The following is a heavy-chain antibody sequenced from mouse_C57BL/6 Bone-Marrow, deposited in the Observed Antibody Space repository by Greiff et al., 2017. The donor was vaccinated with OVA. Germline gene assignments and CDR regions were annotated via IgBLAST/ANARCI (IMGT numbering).Heavy chain of an antibody. V-gene: IGHV1-58*01. D-gene: IGHD2-5*01. Sequence: VQLQQSGAELVRPGSPGKMSCKTSGYTFTSFGLNWVKQRPGQGLEWIGYIYIGNGYTEYNEKFKCKATLTSDTSSSTAYMQLSSLTSEDSAIYFCARWDSNYDYFDYWGQGTTLTVSS. J-gene: IGHJ2*01. CDR2: IYIGNGYT. CDR1: GYTFTSFG. CDR3: ARWDSNYDYFDY.